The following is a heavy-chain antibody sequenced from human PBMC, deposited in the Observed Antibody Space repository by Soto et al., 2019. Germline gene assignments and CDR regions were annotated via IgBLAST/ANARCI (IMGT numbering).Heavy chain of an antibody. CDR1: GGSISSGGYS. CDR2: IYHSVST. Sequence: QLQLLESGSGLVEPSQTLSLTCAVSGGSISSGGYSWGWIRQPPGKGLEWIGYIYHSVSTYYHPSLKSRVTISVDRSKNQVSRRLSSVTAADTAVYYCARVPAYWGQGTLVTVSS. J-gene: IGHJ4*02. CDR3: ARVPAY. V-gene: IGHV4-30-2*01.